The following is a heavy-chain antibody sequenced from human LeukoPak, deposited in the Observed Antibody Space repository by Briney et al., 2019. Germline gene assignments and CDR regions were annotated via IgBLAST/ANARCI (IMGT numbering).Heavy chain of an antibody. CDR2: IHYSGST. J-gene: IGHJ3*02. V-gene: IGHV4-59*01. CDR1: CGSINSYY. CDR3: ARDGQLRNAFDI. Sequence: SETLSLTCTVSCGSINSYYWSWIRQPPRKGLELIGYIHYSGSTNYNPSLQSRVTISVDTSKNQFSLRLSSVTAADTAEYYCARDGQLRNAFDIWGQGKMLTVSS. D-gene: IGHD5-24*01.